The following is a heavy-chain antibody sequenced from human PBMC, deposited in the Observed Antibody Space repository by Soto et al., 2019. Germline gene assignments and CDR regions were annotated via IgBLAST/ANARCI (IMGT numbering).Heavy chain of an antibody. CDR2: IIPIFGTA. CDR1: GGTFSSYA. Sequence: ASVKVSCKASGGTFSSYAISWVRQAPGQGLEWMGGIIPIFGTANYAQKFQGRVTITADKSTSTAYMELSSLRSEDTAVYYCARTYYDILTGEFDYWGQGTLVTVSS. J-gene: IGHJ4*02. V-gene: IGHV1-69*06. D-gene: IGHD3-9*01. CDR3: ARTYYDILTGEFDY.